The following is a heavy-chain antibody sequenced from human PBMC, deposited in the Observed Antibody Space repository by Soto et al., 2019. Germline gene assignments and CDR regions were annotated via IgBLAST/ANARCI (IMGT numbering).Heavy chain of an antibody. V-gene: IGHV3-33*03. Sequence: GGSLRLSCAASGFTFSSHGMHWVRQAPGKGLEWLAPIAFDGSITYYADSLMGQFAISRDNSRNTVYLQINSLRVEDTAVYYYANLKDYFDYWGQGTLVTVSS. J-gene: IGHJ4*02. CDR1: GFTFSSHG. CDR2: IAFDGSIT. CDR3: ANLKDYFDY.